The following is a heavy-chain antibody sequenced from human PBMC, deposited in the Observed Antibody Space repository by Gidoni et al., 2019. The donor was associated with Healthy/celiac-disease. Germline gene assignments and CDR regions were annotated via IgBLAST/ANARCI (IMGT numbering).Heavy chain of an antibody. V-gene: IGHV1-2*02. CDR2: INPNGGGT. CDR3: AIVGSGVYYPIDY. D-gene: IGHD3-22*01. Sequence: QVQLVQSGAEVKKPGASVKVSCKASGSTFTGYYMHWVRQAPGQGLEWMGWINPNGGGTNYAQRFKGRVTMTRDTSISTAYLELSRLGSDDPAWYYCAIVGSGVYYPIDYWGQETLVTVSS. J-gene: IGHJ4*02. CDR1: GSTFTGYY.